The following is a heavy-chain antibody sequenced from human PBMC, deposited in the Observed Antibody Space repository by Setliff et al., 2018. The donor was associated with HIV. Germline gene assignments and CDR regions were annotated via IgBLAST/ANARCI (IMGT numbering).Heavy chain of an antibody. V-gene: IGHV4-39*07. CDR2: IAYSGTTMYT. CDR1: GGSFIGSSFQ. Sequence: SETLSLTCTVSGGSFIGSSFQSTWIRQTPGKGLEWISDIAYSGTTMYTNYNPSLESRVIVSADTSRDQVFLKLTSVTADDTASDNCARGPPFAYWGQG. CDR3: ARGPPFAY. J-gene: IGHJ4*02.